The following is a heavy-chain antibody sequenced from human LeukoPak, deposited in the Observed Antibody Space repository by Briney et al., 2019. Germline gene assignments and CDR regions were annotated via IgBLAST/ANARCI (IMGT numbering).Heavy chain of an antibody. CDR1: GGSISNYY. Sequence: PSETLSLTCTVSGGSISNYYWSWIRQSPGKGLQWIGYIYYSGGTNYNPSLKSRVTMSVDTSKNQFSLKLSSVTAADTAIYYCARENPSGYYNRPIDYWGQGTLVTVSS. CDR2: IYYSGGT. V-gene: IGHV4-59*01. J-gene: IGHJ4*02. D-gene: IGHD3-22*01. CDR3: ARENPSGYYNRPIDY.